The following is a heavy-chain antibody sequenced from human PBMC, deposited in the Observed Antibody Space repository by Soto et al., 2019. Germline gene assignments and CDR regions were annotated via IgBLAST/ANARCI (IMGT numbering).Heavy chain of an antibody. CDR3: AREVGEEYSSSSRGFYFDY. V-gene: IGHV4-30-4*01. CDR2: IYYSGST. CDR1: GGSISSGDYY. Sequence: RSLTCTVSGGSISSGDYYWSWIRQPPGKGLEWIGYIYYSGSTYYNPSLKSRVTISVDTSKNQFSLKLSSVTAADTAVYYCAREVGEEYSSSSRGFYFDYWGQGTLVTVSS. J-gene: IGHJ4*02. D-gene: IGHD6-6*01.